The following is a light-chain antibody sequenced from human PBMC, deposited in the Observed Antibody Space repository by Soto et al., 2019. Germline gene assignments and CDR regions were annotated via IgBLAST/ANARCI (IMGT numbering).Light chain of an antibody. CDR3: QQYNTYFSLT. CDR1: QTISSW. J-gene: IGKJ4*01. V-gene: IGKV1-5*03. CDR2: KAT. Sequence: DIQMTQSPSTLSASVGDRVTITCRASQTISSWVAWYQQKPGKAPELLIYKATSLESGVPSRFSGSGSGTEFPLTISSLQPDDFASYYGQQYNTYFSLTFGGGTKVDIK.